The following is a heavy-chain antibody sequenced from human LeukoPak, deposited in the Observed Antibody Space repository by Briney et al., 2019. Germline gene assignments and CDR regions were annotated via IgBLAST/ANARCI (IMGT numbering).Heavy chain of an antibody. CDR3: ARDRRFGELFYGMDV. CDR2: IYYSGST. J-gene: IGHJ6*02. V-gene: IGHV4-59*12. CDR1: GGSISSYY. Sequence: PSETLSLTCTVSGGSISSYYWSWIRQPPGKGLEWIGYIYYSGSTYYNPSLKSRVTISVDTSKNQFSLKLSSVTAADTAVYYCARDRRFGELFYGMDVWGQGTTVTVSS. D-gene: IGHD3-10*01.